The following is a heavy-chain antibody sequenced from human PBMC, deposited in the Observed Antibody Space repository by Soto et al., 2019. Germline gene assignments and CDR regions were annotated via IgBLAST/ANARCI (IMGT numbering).Heavy chain of an antibody. J-gene: IGHJ4*02. D-gene: IGHD3-3*01. V-gene: IGHV3-23*01. CDR2: ISGSGGST. Sequence: GSLRLSCAASGFTFSSYAMSWVRQVPGKGLEWVTAISGSGGSTYYADSVKGRFTISSDNSKNTLYLQMNSLRAEDTAVYFCSKDNEPVSFWSGYFFYYCGQGTLVTVSS. CDR3: SKDNEPVSFWSGYFFYY. CDR1: GFTFSSYA.